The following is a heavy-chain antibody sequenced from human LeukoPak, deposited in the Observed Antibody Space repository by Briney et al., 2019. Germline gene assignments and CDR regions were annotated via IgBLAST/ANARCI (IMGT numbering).Heavy chain of an antibody. CDR2: INHSGST. CDR1: GXSFSGYY. Sequence: PSETLSLTCAVYGXSFSGYYWSWIRQPPGKGLEWIGEINHSGSTNYNPSLKSRVTISVDTSKNQFSLKLSSVTAADTAVYYCAQIGYCSSTSCPKPSDYWGQGTLVTVSS. D-gene: IGHD2-2*01. CDR3: AQIGYCSSTSCPKPSDY. V-gene: IGHV4-34*01. J-gene: IGHJ4*02.